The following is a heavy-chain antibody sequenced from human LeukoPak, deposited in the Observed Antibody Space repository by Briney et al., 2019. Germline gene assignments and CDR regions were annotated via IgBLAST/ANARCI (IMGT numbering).Heavy chain of an antibody. J-gene: IGHJ4*02. V-gene: IGHV3-23*01. Sequence: PGGSLRLSCAASGFTISDSAMDWVRQAPGKGLEWVSLICHSGGNTFYADSVKGRFSVSRDNSKNTMYLQMNSLRAEDTAVYYCAKDIEASTWGQGTLVGVPS. CDR3: AKDIEAST. CDR1: GFTISDSA. D-gene: IGHD2-15*01. CDR2: ICHSGGNT.